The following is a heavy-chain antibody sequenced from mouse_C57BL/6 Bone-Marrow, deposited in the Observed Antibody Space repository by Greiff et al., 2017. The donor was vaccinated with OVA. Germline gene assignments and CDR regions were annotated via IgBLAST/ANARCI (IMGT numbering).Heavy chain of an antibody. D-gene: IGHD2-1*01. J-gene: IGHJ2*01. CDR3: AREGLYYYYFDY. Sequence: QVHVKQSGAELARPGASVKLSCKASGYTFTSYGISWVKQRTGQGLAWIGEIYPRSGNTYYNEKFKGKATLTADKSSSPAYMELRSLTAEDSAVYFCAREGLYYYYFDYWGQGTTLTVSS. CDR1: GYTFTSYG. CDR2: IYPRSGNT. V-gene: IGHV1-81*01.